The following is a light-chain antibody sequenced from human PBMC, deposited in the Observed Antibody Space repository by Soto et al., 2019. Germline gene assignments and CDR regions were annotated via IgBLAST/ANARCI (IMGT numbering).Light chain of an antibody. CDR3: SSYRSGSTLV. CDR2: DVN. CDR1: SSDVGGSNY. V-gene: IGLV2-14*01. Sequence: QSALTQPASVSGSPGQSITISCTGTSSDVGGSNYVSWYQQHPGKAPKLMIYDVNNRPSGIFNRFSGSKSGNTPSLTISGRQAEDEADYYCSSYRSGSTLVFGGGTKLTVL. J-gene: IGLJ2*01.